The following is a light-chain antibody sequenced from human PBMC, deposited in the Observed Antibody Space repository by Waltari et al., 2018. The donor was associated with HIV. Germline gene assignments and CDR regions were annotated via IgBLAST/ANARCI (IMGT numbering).Light chain of an antibody. Sequence: DILMTQVPLSLSVTPGQPAFISCKSSQSLRHSDGRTDLYWYFQKAGQPPQLLIYEVSNRFSGVSDRVSGSGSGTDFTLRISRVEAEDVGVYYCMQSVEIPWTFGQGTRVEIK. CDR1: QSLRHSDGRTD. CDR3: MQSVEIPWT. V-gene: IGKV2D-29*01. CDR2: EVS. J-gene: IGKJ1*01.